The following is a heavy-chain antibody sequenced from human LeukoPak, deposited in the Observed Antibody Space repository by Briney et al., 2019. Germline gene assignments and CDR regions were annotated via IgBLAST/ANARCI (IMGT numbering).Heavy chain of an antibody. J-gene: IGHJ4*02. CDR3: ASEAYCGGDCYYPSGY. CDR2: VSAYNGNT. CDR1: GYTFTSYG. Sequence: ASVKVSCKASGYTFTSYGISWVRQAPGQGLEWMGWVSAYNGNTNYAQKLQGRVTMTTDTSTSTAYMELRSLRSDDTAVYYCASEAYCGGDCYYPSGYWGQGTLVTGSS. D-gene: IGHD2-21*02. V-gene: IGHV1-18*01.